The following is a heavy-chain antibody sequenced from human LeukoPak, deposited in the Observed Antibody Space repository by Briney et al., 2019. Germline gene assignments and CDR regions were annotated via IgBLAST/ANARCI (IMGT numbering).Heavy chain of an antibody. D-gene: IGHD5-24*01. CDR3: ARDGERRLSKELDY. Sequence: GGSLRLSCAASGFTFSSYAMHWVRQAPGKGLEWVAVISYDGSNKYYADSVKGRFTISRDNSKNTLYLQMNSLRAEDTAVYYCARDGERRLSKELDYWGQGTLVTVSS. CDR2: ISYDGSNK. J-gene: IGHJ4*02. V-gene: IGHV3-30-3*01. CDR1: GFTFSSYA.